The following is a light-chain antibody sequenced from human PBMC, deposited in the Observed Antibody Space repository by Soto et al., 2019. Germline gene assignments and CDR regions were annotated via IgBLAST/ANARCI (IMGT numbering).Light chain of an antibody. V-gene: IGKV3-11*01. J-gene: IGKJ2*01. CDR3: QQRSNWHPEYT. Sequence: EIVLTQSPATLSLSPGERATLSCRASQSVSSYLAWYQQKPGQAPRLLIYDASNRATGIPARFGGSGSGTDFTLTISSLEPEDFAVYYCQQRSNWHPEYTFGQGTKLEIK. CDR2: DAS. CDR1: QSVSSY.